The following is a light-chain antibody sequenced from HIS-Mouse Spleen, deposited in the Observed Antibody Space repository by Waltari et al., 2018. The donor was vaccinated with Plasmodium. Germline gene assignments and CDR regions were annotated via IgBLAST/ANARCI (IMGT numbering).Light chain of an antibody. J-gene: IGKJ4*01. V-gene: IGKV3-11*01. CDR2: DAS. CDR3: QQRSNWPRVLT. Sequence: EIVLTQSPATLSLSPGESATLSCRASQSVSSYLAWSQQKPGQAPRLLIYDASNRATGIPARFSGSGSGTDFTLTISSLEPEDFAVYYCQQRSNWPRVLTFGGGTKVEIK. CDR1: QSVSSY.